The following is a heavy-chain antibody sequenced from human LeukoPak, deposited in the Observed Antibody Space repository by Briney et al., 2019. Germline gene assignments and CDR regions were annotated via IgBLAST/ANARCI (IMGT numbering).Heavy chain of an antibody. V-gene: IGHV1-69*04. Sequence: SVKVSCKASGYTFTSYGISWVRQAPGQGLEWMGRIIPILGIANYAQKFQGRVTITADKSTSTAYMELSSLRSEDTAVYYCARGGTTVTTGYFDYWGQGTLVTVSS. CDR1: GYTFTSYG. J-gene: IGHJ4*02. CDR2: IIPILGIA. D-gene: IGHD4-17*01. CDR3: ARGGTTVTTGYFDY.